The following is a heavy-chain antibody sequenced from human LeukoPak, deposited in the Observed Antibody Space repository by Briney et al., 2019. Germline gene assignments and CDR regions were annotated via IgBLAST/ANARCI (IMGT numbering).Heavy chain of an antibody. D-gene: IGHD3-3*01. CDR1: GGTFSSYA. CDR3: ARSPIFGVVIAQNWFDP. V-gene: IGHV1-69*13. Sequence: ASVKVSCKASGGTFSSYAISWVRQAPGQGPEWMGGIIPIFGTANYAQKFQGRVTITADESTSTAYMELSSLRSEDTAVYYCARSPIFGVVIAQNWFDPWGRGTLVTVSS. CDR2: IIPIFGTA. J-gene: IGHJ5*02.